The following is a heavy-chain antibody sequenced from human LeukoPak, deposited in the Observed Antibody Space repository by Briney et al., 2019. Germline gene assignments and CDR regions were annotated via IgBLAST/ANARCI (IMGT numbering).Heavy chain of an antibody. J-gene: IGHJ4*02. Sequence: SETLSLTCAVYGGSFSGYYWSWIRQPPGKGLEWIGEINHSGSTNYNPSLKSRVTISVDTSKNQFPLKLSSVTAADTAVYYCARGVSVSPHFGYWGQGTLVTVSS. CDR1: GGSFSGYY. CDR3: ARGVSVSPHFGY. CDR2: INHSGST. D-gene: IGHD3-10*01. V-gene: IGHV4-34*01.